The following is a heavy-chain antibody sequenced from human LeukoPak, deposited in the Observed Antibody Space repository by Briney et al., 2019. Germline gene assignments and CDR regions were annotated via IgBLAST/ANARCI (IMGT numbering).Heavy chain of an antibody. J-gene: IGHJ4*02. CDR2: ISGDGGTT. Sequence: GGSLRLSCAASGFTFSDYAMAWVRQAPGKGPEWVATISGDGGTTYYADSVKGRFTISRDDSTDTLYLQMNSLTAADSALYYCATDRGYSGYGTFDYWGQGTPVSVSS. D-gene: IGHD5-12*01. V-gene: IGHV3-23*01. CDR3: ATDRGYSGYGTFDY. CDR1: GFTFSDYA.